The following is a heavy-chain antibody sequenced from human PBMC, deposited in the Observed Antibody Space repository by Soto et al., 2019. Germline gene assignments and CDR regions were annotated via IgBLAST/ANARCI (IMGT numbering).Heavy chain of an antibody. CDR2: ITETGGDT. Sequence: EVQLLESGGELVQPGGSLRLSCAASGFTFSKFVMRWVRQTPGKGLEWVSTITETGGDTYYTDSVKGRFTIPRDNSKNTLYLQMTSLIAEDTALYYCTKASPDRHHMDVWGQGTTVTVSS. V-gene: IGHV3-23*01. CDR3: TKASPDRHHMDV. CDR1: GFTFSKFV. J-gene: IGHJ6*02.